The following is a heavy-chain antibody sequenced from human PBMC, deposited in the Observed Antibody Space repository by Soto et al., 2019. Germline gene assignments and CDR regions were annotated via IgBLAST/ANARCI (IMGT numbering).Heavy chain of an antibody. CDR1: GYTFTSYG. D-gene: IGHD2-2*01. CDR3: ARGYCSSTSCYHWFDP. J-gene: IGHJ5*02. CDR2: ISAYNGNT. Sequence: GASVKVSCKASGYTFTSYGISCVRQAPGQGLEWMGWISAYNGNTNYAQKLQGRVTMTTDTSTSTAYMELRSLRSDDTAVYYCARGYCSSTSCYHWFDPWGQGTLVTVSS. V-gene: IGHV1-18*01.